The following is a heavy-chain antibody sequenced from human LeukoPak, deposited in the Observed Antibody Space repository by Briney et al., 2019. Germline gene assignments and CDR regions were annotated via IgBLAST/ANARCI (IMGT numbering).Heavy chain of an antibody. D-gene: IGHD5-18*01. J-gene: IGHJ5*02. CDR1: GGSISSSSYY. Sequence: SETLSLTCTVSGGSISSSSYYWGWIRQPPGKGLEWIGSIYYSGSTYYNPSLKSRVTISVDTSKNQFSLKLSSVTAADTAVYYCARYSYAQRNWFDPWGQGTLVTVSS. CDR2: IYYSGST. V-gene: IGHV4-39*01. CDR3: ARYSYAQRNWFDP.